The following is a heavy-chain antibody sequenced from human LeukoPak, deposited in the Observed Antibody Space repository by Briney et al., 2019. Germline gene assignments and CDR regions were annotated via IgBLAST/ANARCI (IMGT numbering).Heavy chain of an antibody. Sequence: SETLSLTCTVSGGSISSYYWSWLRQPPGKGLEWIGYIYYSGSTNYNPSLKSRVTISVDTSKNQFSLKLSSVTAADTAVYSCAAHDFWSGYLGRDWFDPWGQGTLVTVSS. D-gene: IGHD3-3*01. CDR1: GGSISSYY. CDR2: IYYSGST. CDR3: AAHDFWSGYLGRDWFDP. J-gene: IGHJ5*02. V-gene: IGHV4-59*08.